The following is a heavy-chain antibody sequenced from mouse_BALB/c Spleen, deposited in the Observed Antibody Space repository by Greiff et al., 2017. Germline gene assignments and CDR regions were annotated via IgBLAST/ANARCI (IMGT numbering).Heavy chain of an antibody. Sequence: EVKVEESGGGLVQPGGSRKLSCAASGFTFSSFGMHWVRQAPEKGLEWVAYISSGSSTIYYADTVKGRFTISRDNPKNTLFLQMTSLRSEDTAMYYCARGDYWYFDVWGAGTTVTVSS. CDR2: ISSGSSTI. CDR1: GFTFSSFG. J-gene: IGHJ1*01. CDR3: ARGDYWYFDV. V-gene: IGHV5-17*02.